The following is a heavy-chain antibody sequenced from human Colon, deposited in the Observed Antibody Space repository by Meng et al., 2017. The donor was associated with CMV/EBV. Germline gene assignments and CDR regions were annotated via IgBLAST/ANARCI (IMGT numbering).Heavy chain of an antibody. CDR3: AHRPYGSGSYFFDY. D-gene: IGHD3-10*01. CDR1: GFSLSTIGMG. J-gene: IGHJ4*02. V-gene: IGHV2-5*02. Sequence: QITLKAPGPTLVKPTQALTLTCTFSGFSLSTIGMGVGWIRQPPGKALEWLGVIYWDDDKRYSPSLKSRLTITKDTSKNQVVLTMTNLDPLDTATYYCAHRPYGSGSYFFDYWGQGTLVTVSS. CDR2: IYWDDDK.